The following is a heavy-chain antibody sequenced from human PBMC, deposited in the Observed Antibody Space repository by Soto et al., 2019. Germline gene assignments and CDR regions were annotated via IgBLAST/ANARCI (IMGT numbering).Heavy chain of an antibody. D-gene: IGHD2-2*01. CDR2: ISYSGST. V-gene: IGHV4-59*01. CDR3: ARESRIGLVTDI. J-gene: IGHJ3*02. CDR1: GGSISSYY. Sequence: QVQLQESGPGLVKPSETLSLTCTVYGGSISSYYWSWIRQPPGKGLEWIGYISYSGSTNYNPSLKIRVTISVDTSKNQFSLKLSSVTAADTAVYYCARESRIGLVTDIWGQGTMVTVSS.